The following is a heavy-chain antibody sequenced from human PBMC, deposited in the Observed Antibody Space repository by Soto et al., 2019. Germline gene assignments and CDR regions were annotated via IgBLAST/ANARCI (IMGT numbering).Heavy chain of an antibody. D-gene: IGHD3-10*01. CDR3: ARVGASGSYYNGFDY. V-gene: IGHV3-30-3*01. Sequence: PGGSLRLSCAASGFTFSSYAMHWVRQAPGKGLEWVAVISYDGSNKYYADSVKGRFTISRDNSKNTLYLQMNSLRAEDTAVYYCARVGASGSYYNGFDYWGQGTLVTVSS. CDR1: GFTFSSYA. J-gene: IGHJ4*02. CDR2: ISYDGSNK.